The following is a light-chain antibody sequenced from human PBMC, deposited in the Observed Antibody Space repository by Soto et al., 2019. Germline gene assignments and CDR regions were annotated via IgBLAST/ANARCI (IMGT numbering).Light chain of an antibody. CDR2: AAS. CDR3: QQSYSAPRT. CDR1: QSISNY. J-gene: IGKJ2*01. Sequence: DIQMTQSPSSLSASVGDRVTITCRASQSISNYLNWYQQKPGKAPKFLIYAASSLQSGVPSRFSGSGSGTDFTLTISSLQPVDFATYYCQQSYSAPRTFGQGTKLEIK. V-gene: IGKV1-39*01.